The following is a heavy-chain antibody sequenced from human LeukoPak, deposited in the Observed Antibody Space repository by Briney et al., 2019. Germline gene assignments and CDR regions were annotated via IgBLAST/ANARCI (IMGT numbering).Heavy chain of an antibody. J-gene: IGHJ3*02. CDR1: GGSISSSNW. V-gene: IGHV4-4*02. Sequence: PSETLSLTCAVSGGSISSSNWWSWVRQPPGKGLEWIGEIYRSGSTNYNPSLKSRVTISVDTSKNQFSLKLSSVTAVDTAVYYCARGPVGGATYYDGDAFDIWGQGTMVTVSS. D-gene: IGHD1-26*01. CDR2: IYRSGST. CDR3: ARGPVGGATYYDGDAFDI.